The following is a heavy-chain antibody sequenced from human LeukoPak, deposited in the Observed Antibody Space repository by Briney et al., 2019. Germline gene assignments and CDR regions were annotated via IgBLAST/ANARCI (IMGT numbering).Heavy chain of an antibody. Sequence: PGGSLRLPCVASGLPIADFAMHWVRQAPGKGLEWVSLISGDGVTTFYADSVKGRFSISRDNGKNSLSLEMNSLRTEDTAMYYCARESGKFDYWGQGTLVAVSS. J-gene: IGHJ4*02. CDR3: ARESGKFDY. V-gene: IGHV3-43*02. CDR2: ISGDGVTT. CDR1: GLPIADFA.